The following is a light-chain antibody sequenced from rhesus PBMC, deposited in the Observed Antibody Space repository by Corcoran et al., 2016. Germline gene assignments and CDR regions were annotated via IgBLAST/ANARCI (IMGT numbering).Light chain of an antibody. CDR3: QVWDNTVS. CDR1: DIGVKH. CDR2: ANN. Sequence: SYDLTQPVSVSAASGQTARITCGGDDIGVKHVHWYQQKAPQAPVLVIYANNRRPSGIPDRFSGSNSGTTATLTISRVEAGEEADYYCQVWDNTVSFGGGTRLTVL. J-gene: IGLJ3*01. V-gene: IGLV3-25*02.